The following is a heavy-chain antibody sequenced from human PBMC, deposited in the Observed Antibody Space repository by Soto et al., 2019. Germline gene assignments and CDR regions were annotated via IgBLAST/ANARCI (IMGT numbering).Heavy chain of an antibody. CDR2: IIPIFGTA. CDR1: GGTFSSYA. Sequence: QVQLVQSGAEVKKPGSSVKVSCKASGGTFSSYAISWVRQAPGQGLEWMGGIIPIFGTANYAQKFQGRVTTTPDKSTSTAYMELSSLRSEDTAVYYCARDWGYSGSYLKSYNWFDPWGQGTLVTVSS. D-gene: IGHD1-26*01. CDR3: ARDWGYSGSYLKSYNWFDP. V-gene: IGHV1-69*06. J-gene: IGHJ5*02.